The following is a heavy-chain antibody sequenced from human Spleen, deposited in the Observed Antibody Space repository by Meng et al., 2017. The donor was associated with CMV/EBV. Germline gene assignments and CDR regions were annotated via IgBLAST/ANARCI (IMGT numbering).Heavy chain of an antibody. CDR1: GFTFSSYA. Sequence: GGSLRLSCAASGFTFSSYAMHWVRQAPGKGLEWVAVISYDGSNKYYADSVKGRFTISRDNAKNSLFLQMNRLRAEDTAVYYCARDCSGAGCYSGIDYWGQGTLVTVSS. CDR3: ARDCSGAGCYSGIDY. CDR2: ISYDGSNK. J-gene: IGHJ4*02. V-gene: IGHV3-30-3*01. D-gene: IGHD2-15*01.